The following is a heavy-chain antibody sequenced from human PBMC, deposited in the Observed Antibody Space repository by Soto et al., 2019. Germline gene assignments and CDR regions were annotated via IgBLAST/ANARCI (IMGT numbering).Heavy chain of an antibody. CDR2: ISYDGSNK. J-gene: IGHJ6*02. CDR1: GFTFSSHA. CDR3: ARDRANYYYYGMDV. V-gene: IGHV3-30-3*01. Sequence: QVQLVESGGGVVQPGRSLGLSCAASGFTFSSHAMHWVRQAPGKGLEWVAVISYDGSNKYYADSVKGRFTISRDNSKNTLYLQMNSLRAEDTAVYNCARDRANYYYYGMDVWGQGTTVTVSS.